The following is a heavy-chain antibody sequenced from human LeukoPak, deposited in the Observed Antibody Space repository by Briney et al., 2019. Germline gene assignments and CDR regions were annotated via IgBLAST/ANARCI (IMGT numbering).Heavy chain of an antibody. CDR2: ITAYQGNT. D-gene: IGHD4-11*01. J-gene: IGHJ6*03. CDR3: ARGALYSPYYYYYYMDV. CDR1: GYTFTNYG. Sequence: ASVKVSCKASGYTFTNYGMTWVRQAPGQGLEWMGWITAYQGNTKYAQKLQGRVTMTTDTSTSTAYMELRSLRSDDTAVYYCARGALYSPYYYYYYMDVWGKGTTVTVSS. V-gene: IGHV1-18*04.